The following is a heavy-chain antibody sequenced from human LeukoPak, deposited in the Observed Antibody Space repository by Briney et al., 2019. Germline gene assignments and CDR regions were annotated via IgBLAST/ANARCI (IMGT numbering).Heavy chain of an antibody. Sequence: GGSLRLSCAASGFTFSSYWMSWVRQAPGKGLEWVANIKQDGSEKYYVDSVKGRFTISRDNAKNSLYLQMNSLRAEDTAVYYCARARANYYDSSGYYWGQGTLVTVSS. V-gene: IGHV3-7*01. CDR3: ARARANYYDSSGYY. J-gene: IGHJ4*02. CDR1: GFTFSSYW. CDR2: IKQDGSEK. D-gene: IGHD3-22*01.